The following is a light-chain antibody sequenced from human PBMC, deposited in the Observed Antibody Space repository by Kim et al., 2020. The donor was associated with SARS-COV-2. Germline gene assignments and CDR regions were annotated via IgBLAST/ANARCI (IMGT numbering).Light chain of an antibody. Sequence: SASVGDRVIITCRASQSVSRYLNWYQQKPGKAPKLLIYAASSLQSGVPSRFSGGGSGTDFTLTITSLEAEDFATYYCQQSYIARTFGQGTKVDIK. CDR2: AAS. V-gene: IGKV1-39*01. CDR3: QQSYIART. J-gene: IGKJ1*01. CDR1: QSVSRY.